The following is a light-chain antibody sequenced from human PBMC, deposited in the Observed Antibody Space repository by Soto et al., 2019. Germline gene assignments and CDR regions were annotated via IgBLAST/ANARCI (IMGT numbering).Light chain of an antibody. CDR1: QSVSSSY. V-gene: IGKV3-20*01. Sequence: EIVLTQSPGTLSLSPGERATLSCRASQSVSSSYLAWYQQQPGQAPRLLIYGASSRATGIPDRFSGSGSGTDFTLTISRLEPEDFAVYYCQQYGSSRTFGQGTKVEIE. CDR3: QQYGSSRT. CDR2: GAS. J-gene: IGKJ1*01.